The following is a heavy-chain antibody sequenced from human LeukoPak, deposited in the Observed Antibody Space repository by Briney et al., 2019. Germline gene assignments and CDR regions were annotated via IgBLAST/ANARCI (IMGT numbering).Heavy chain of an antibody. Sequence: GGPLRLSCAASGFTFSSYGMHWVRQAPGKGLEWVAFIRYDGSNKYYADSVKGRFTISRDNSKNTLYLQMNSLRAEDTAVYYCARAKGRLDAFDIWGQGTMVTVSS. D-gene: IGHD2-21*01. J-gene: IGHJ3*02. V-gene: IGHV3-30*02. CDR1: GFTFSSYG. CDR3: ARAKGRLDAFDI. CDR2: IRYDGSNK.